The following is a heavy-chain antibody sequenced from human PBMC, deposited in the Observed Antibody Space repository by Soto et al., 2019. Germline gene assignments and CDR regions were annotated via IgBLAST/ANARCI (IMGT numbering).Heavy chain of an antibody. V-gene: IGHV1-69*01. J-gene: IGHJ6*02. CDR1: GGTFSSYA. CDR2: IIPIFGTA. D-gene: IGHD6-13*01. CDR3: ASFVLSGGLIHSSSWSYDGMDV. Sequence: QVQLVQSGAEVKKPGSSVKVSCKASGGTFSSYAISWVRQAPGQGLEWMGGIIPIFGTANYAQKFQGRVTITADESTSTAYMELSSLRSEDTAVYYCASFVLSGGLIHSSSWSYDGMDVWGQGTTVTVSS.